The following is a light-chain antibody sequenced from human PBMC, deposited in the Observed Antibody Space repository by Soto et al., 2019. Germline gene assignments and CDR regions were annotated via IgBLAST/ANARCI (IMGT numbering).Light chain of an antibody. J-gene: IGKJ1*01. CDR3: QQYGSSGT. Sequence: EIVFTQSPGTLSLSPGERATLSCRASQSVSNNYLAWYQQKPGQAPRLLIYGASNRATGIPDRFSGSGSGTDFTLTISRLEPEDFAVHYCQQYGSSGTFGQGTKVDIK. V-gene: IGKV3-20*01. CDR1: QSVSNNY. CDR2: GAS.